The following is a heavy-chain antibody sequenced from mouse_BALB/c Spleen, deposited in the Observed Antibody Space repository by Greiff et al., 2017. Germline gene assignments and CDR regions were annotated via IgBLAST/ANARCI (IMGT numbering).Heavy chain of an antibody. CDR1: GYTFTDYA. CDR3: ARLGDSYAMDY. CDR2: ISTYYGNT. Sequence: VRLQQSGPELVRPGVSVKISCKGSGYTFTDYAMHWVKQSHAKSLEWIGVISTYYGNTNYNQKFKGKATMTVDKSSSTAYMELARLTSEDSAIYYCARLGDSYAMDYWGQGTSVTVSS. J-gene: IGHJ4*01. V-gene: IGHV1-67*01.